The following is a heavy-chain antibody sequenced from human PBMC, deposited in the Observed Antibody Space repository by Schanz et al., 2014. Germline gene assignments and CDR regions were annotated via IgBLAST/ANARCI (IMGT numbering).Heavy chain of an antibody. CDR3: ARPLGPNYYYYGLDV. CDR1: GFTFSDYY. J-gene: IGHJ6*02. V-gene: IGHV3-74*02. Sequence: VQLVESGGGLVKPGGSLRLSCTASGFTFSDYYMTWIRQAPGKGLEWVSRINSDGSTTIYADSVKGRFTISRDNAKNTLYLQMNSLRAEDTAVYYCARPLGPNYYYYGLDVWGQGTTVTVSS. CDR2: INSDGSTT.